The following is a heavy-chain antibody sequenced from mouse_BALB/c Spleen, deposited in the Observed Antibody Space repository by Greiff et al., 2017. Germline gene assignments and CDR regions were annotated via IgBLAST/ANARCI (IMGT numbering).Heavy chain of an antibody. V-gene: IGHV2-9*02. CDR2: IWAGGST. Sequence: QVQLQQSGPGLVAPSQSLSITCTVSGFSLTSYGVHWVRQPPGKGLEWLGVIWAGGSTNYNSALMSRLSISKDNSKSQVFLKMNSLQTDDTAMYYCARYGNYPYYAMDYWGQGTSVTVSA. CDR3: ARYGNYPYYAMDY. D-gene: IGHD2-1*01. CDR1: GFSLTSYG. J-gene: IGHJ4*01.